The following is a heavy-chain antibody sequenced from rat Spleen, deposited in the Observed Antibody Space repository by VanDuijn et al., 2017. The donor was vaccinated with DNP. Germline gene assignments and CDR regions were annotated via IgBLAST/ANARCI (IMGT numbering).Heavy chain of an antibody. Sequence: EVQLVESGVGLVQPGRSLKLSCAASGFTFSDYAMAWVRPAPKKGLEWVATFIYDGSSTYSRDSVKCRFTISRDNVKSTLYLKMDSLRSEDTATYYCATSDSYGFAYWGQGTLVTVSS. CDR1: GFTFSDYA. CDR2: FIYDGSST. D-gene: IGHD1-2*01. CDR3: ATSDSYGFAY. V-gene: IGHV5-17*01. J-gene: IGHJ3*01.